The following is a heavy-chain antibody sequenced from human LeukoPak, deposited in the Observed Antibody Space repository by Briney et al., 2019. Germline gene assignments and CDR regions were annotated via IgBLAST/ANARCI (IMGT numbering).Heavy chain of an antibody. CDR1: GFNFSHYA. D-gene: IGHD3-16*01. J-gene: IGHJ3*02. CDR3: AKEEAGPFRGASLGAFDI. CDR2: ISDSCGIT. Sequence: GGSPRLSCAPSGFNFSHYAVSWVRQAPGKGPDWVSAISDSCGITYYADSVKGRFTISRDNSKNTLYLQMNSLRAEDTAVYYCAKEEAGPFRGASLGAFDIWGQGTMVTVSS. V-gene: IGHV3-23*01.